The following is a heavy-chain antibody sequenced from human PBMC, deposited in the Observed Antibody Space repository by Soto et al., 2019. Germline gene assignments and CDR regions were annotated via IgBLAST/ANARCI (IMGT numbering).Heavy chain of an antibody. CDR2: INAGNGNT. CDR3: ARGIRYHYDFWSGYPADYYYYYYMDV. Sequence: GASVKVSCKASGYTFTIYAMHWVRQAPGQRLEWMGWINAGNGNTKYSQKFQGRVTITRDTSASTAYMELSSLRSEDTAVYYCARGIRYHYDFWSGYPADYYYYYYMDVWGKGATVTVSS. D-gene: IGHD3-3*01. J-gene: IGHJ6*03. V-gene: IGHV1-3*01. CDR1: GYTFTIYA.